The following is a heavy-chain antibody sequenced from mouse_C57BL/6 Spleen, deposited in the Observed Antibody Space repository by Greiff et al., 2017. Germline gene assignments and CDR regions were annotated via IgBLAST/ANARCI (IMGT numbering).Heavy chain of an antibody. V-gene: IGHV1-9*01. CDR3: AHGSSYPLYAMDY. J-gene: IGHJ4*01. Sequence: QVQLQQSGAELMKPGASVKLSCKATGYTFTGYWIEWVKQRPGHGLEWIGEILPGSGSTNYHEKFKGKATFTADTSSNTAYMQLSSLTTEDSAIYYCAHGSSYPLYAMDYWGQGTSVTVSS. CDR2: ILPGSGST. CDR1: GYTFTGYW. D-gene: IGHD1-1*01.